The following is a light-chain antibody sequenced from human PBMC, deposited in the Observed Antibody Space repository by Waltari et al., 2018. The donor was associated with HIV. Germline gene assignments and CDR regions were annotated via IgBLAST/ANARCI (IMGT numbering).Light chain of an antibody. CDR3: QQDNDWPPYT. CDR1: QSVSSN. J-gene: IGKJ2*01. Sequence: EIVMTQSPATLSVSPGERATLSCRASQSVSSNLAWFQQKTGQDPRLLIYGATTRATGSPPRFSGSGAATKFTLTISSLQSEDFAVYYCQQDNDWPPYTFGQGTKLEIK. V-gene: IGKV3-15*01. CDR2: GAT.